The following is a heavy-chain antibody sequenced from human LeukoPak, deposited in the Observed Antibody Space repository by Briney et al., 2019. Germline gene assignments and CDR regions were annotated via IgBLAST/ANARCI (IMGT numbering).Heavy chain of an antibody. CDR1: GFTVSSNY. CDR2: IYSGGTT. CDR3: ARRAGGYSHPYDY. V-gene: IGHV3-53*01. D-gene: IGHD4-23*01. Sequence: GGSLRLSCAASGFTVSSNYMTWVRQAPGKGLEWVSLIYSGGTTYYADSVKGRFTISRDNSKNTLYLQMNSLRAEDTAVYYCARRAGGYSHPYDYWGQGILVTVSS. J-gene: IGHJ4*02.